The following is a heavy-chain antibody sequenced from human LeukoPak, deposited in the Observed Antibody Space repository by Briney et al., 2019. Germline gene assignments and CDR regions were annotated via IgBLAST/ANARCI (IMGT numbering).Heavy chain of an antibody. CDR1: GYSLSRYG. CDR2: ISTYNGNT. J-gene: IGHJ4*02. Sequence: ASVKVSCKASGYSLSRYGISWVRQAPGQGLEWMGWISTYNGNTNYAQKFQGRLTMTTDTATKTAYMELRSLRSDDTAVYYCARDNDDAYGGATADHWGQGTLVSVSS. V-gene: IGHV1-18*01. D-gene: IGHD1-26*01. CDR3: ARDNDDAYGGATADH.